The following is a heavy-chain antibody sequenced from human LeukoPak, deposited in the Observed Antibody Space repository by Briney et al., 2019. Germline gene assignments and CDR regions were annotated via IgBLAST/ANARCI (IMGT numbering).Heavy chain of an antibody. CDR1: GYTFTGYY. D-gene: IGHD6-19*01. Sequence: EASVKVSCKASGYTFTGYYMHWVRQAPGQGLEWMGWINPNSGGTNYAQKFQGRVTMTRDTSISTAYMELSRLRSDDTAVYYCARDIRRGYSSGFDHWGQGTLVTVSS. V-gene: IGHV1-2*02. J-gene: IGHJ4*02. CDR3: ARDIRRGYSSGFDH. CDR2: INPNSGGT.